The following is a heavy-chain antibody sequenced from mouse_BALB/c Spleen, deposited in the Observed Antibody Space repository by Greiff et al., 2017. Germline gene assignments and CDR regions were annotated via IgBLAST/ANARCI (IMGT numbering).Heavy chain of an antibody. CDR3: ARSRIYGSRTGYFDV. J-gene: IGHJ1*01. CDR1: GFTFSSFG. Sequence: EVKVVESGGGLVQPGGSRKLSCAASGFTFSSFGMHWVRQAPEKGLEWVAYISSGSSTIYYADTVKGRFTISRDNPKNTLFLQMTSLRSEDTAMYYCARSRIYGSRTGYFDVWGAGTTVTVSS. CDR2: ISSGSSTI. D-gene: IGHD1-1*01. V-gene: IGHV5-17*02.